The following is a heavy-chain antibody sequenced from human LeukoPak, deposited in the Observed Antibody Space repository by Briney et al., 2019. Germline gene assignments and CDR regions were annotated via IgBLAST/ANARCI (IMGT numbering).Heavy chain of an antibody. CDR3: ARDRLRLGELSAPEY. CDR2: IIPILDIA. CDR1: GGTFNSYA. Sequence: GASVKVSCKASGGTFNSYAISWVRQAPGQGLEWMGRIIPILDIADYAQNFQGRLTITADKSTSTSYMDLSSLRSEDTAVYYCARDRLRLGELSAPEYWSQGTLVTVSS. V-gene: IGHV1-69*04. J-gene: IGHJ4*02. D-gene: IGHD3-16*02.